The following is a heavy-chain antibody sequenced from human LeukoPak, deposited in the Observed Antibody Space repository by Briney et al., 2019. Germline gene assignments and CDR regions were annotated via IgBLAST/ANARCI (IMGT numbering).Heavy chain of an antibody. CDR1: GGSFSGYY. V-gene: IGHV4-34*01. D-gene: IGHD1-26*01. J-gene: IGHJ4*02. CDR2: INHSGST. CDR3: ARGRSSHETVGATTVFDY. Sequence: KPSETLSLTCAVYGGSFSGYYWSWIPQPPGKGLECIGEINHSGSTNYNPSLKSRVTISVDTSKNQFSLKLSSVTAADTAVYYCARGRSSHETVGATTVFDYWGQGTLVTVSS.